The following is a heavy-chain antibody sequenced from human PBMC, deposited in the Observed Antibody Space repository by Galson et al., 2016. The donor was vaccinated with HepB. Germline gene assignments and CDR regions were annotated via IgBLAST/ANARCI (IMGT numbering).Heavy chain of an antibody. V-gene: IGHV3-7*03. Sequence: SLRLSCAASGFPFSDNWMSWVRQAPGKGLECVANINIDGSGKYYVDSVKGRFTISRDNAKDSLYLQMNRLRPEDTALYYCSPVDGPWGQGTLVTVSS. J-gene: IGHJ5*02. CDR2: INIDGSGK. CDR1: GFPFSDNW. CDR3: SPVDGP. D-gene: IGHD2-21*01.